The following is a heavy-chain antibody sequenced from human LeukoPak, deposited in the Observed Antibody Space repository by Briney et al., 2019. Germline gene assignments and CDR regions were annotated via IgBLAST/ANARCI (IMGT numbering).Heavy chain of an antibody. D-gene: IGHD3-10*01. CDR1: GYTLTELS. V-gene: IGHV1-24*01. Sequence: ASVKVSCKVSGYTLTELSMHWVRQAPGKGLEWMGGFDPEDGETIYAQKFQGRVTMTEDTSTDTAYMELSSLRSADTAVYYCATDLGSGSYYFVYWGQGTLVTVSS. CDR3: ATDLGSGSYYFVY. CDR2: FDPEDGET. J-gene: IGHJ4*02.